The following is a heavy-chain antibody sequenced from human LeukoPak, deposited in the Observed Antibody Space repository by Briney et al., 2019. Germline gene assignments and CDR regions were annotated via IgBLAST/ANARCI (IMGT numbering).Heavy chain of an antibody. CDR3: ARRAMVRGVTRTNDY. J-gene: IGHJ4*02. V-gene: IGHV4-39*01. CDR2: IYYSGST. Sequence: PSETLSLTCTVSGGSISSSSYYWGWIRQPPGKGLEWIGSIYYSGSTYYNPSLKSRVTISVDTSKNQFSLKLSSVTAADTAVYYCARRAMVRGVTRTNDYWGQGTLVTVSS. D-gene: IGHD3-10*01. CDR1: GGSISSSSYY.